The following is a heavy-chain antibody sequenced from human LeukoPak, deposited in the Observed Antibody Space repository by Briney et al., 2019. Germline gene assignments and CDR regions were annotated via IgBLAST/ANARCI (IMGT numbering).Heavy chain of an antibody. CDR3: ARVEAARPPRYCLPDY. Sequence: GASVKVSCKASGYTFTSYGMSWVRQAPGQGLEWMGWISAYNGNTNYAQKLQGRVTMTTDTSTSTAYVELRSLRSDDTAVYYCARVEAARPPRYCLPDYWGQGTLVTVSS. V-gene: IGHV1-18*01. CDR2: ISAYNGNT. D-gene: IGHD3-10*01. J-gene: IGHJ4*02. CDR1: GYTFTSYG.